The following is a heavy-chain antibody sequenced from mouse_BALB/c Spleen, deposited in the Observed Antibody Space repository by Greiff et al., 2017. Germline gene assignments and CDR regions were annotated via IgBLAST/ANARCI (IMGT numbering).Heavy chain of an antibody. V-gene: IGHV3-2*02. D-gene: IGHD1-1*01. CDR2: ISYSGST. Sequence: EVQLVESGPGLVKPSQSLSLTCTVTGYSITSDYAWNWIRQFPGNKLEWMGYISYSGSTSYNPSLKSRISITRDTSKNQFFLQLNSVTTEDTATYYCAGSSYAAMDYWGQGTSVTVSS. J-gene: IGHJ4*01. CDR1: GYSITSDYA. CDR3: AGSSYAAMDY.